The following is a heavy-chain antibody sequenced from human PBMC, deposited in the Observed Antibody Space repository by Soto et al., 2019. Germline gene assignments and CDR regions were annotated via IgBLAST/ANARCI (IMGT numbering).Heavy chain of an antibody. J-gene: IGHJ4*02. CDR2: FDPDEAET. Sequence: QVQLVQSGAEVKKPGASVKVSCKVSGYTLNEVAMHWVRQAPGKGLEWLGGFDPDEAETIYAQHFQGRVTMTEDTTRDTVYMELSSLTSEDTALYLCNTYHGDYNLAHWGPGTLVTVSS. CDR3: NTYHGDYNLAH. CDR1: GYTLNEVA. D-gene: IGHD4-17*01. V-gene: IGHV1-24*01.